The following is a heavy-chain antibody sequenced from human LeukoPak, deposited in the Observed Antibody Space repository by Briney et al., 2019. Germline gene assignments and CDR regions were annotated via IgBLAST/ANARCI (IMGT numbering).Heavy chain of an antibody. CDR2: IYTSGST. D-gene: IGHD3-10*01. J-gene: IGHJ3*02. CDR3: ARGWFPDI. V-gene: IGHV4-61*02. Sequence: PSETLSLTCTVSGNSISCGDNYWSWIRQPAGKGLEWIGRIYTSGSTNYNPSLKSRVTISGDTSKNQFSLRLSSVTAADTAVYYCARGWFPDIWGQGTMVTVSS. CDR1: GNSISCGDNY.